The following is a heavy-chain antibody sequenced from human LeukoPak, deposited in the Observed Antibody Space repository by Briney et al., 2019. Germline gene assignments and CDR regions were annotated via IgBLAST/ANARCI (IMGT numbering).Heavy chain of an antibody. V-gene: IGHV3-23*01. CDR3: AKGIAVAGTPSDY. Sequence: PGGSLRLSCAASGFTFSSYAMSWVRQAPGKGLGWVSALSGSGGSTYYADSVKGRFTISRDNSKNTLYLQMNSLRAEDTAVYDCAKGIAVAGTPSDYWGQGTLVTVSS. D-gene: IGHD6-19*01. CDR2: LSGSGGST. CDR1: GFTFSSYA. J-gene: IGHJ4*02.